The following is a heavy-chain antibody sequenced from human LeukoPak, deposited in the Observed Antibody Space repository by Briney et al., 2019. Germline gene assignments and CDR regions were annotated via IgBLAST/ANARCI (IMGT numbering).Heavy chain of an antibody. CDR3: AREGSSGWYNF. Sequence: GGSLRLSCAASGFTVSSKYMSWVRQAPGKGLEWVSVIYSDKNTHYADSVKGRFTISRDISKNTLYLQMNSLRVEDTAVYFCAREGSSGWYNFWGQGTLVIVSS. D-gene: IGHD6-13*01. CDR1: GFTVSSKY. V-gene: IGHV3-53*01. CDR2: IYSDKNT. J-gene: IGHJ4*02.